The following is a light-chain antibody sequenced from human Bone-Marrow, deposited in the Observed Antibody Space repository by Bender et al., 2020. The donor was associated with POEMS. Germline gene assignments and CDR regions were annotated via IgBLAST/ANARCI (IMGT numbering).Light chain of an antibody. V-gene: IGLV2-14*01. J-gene: IGLJ2*01. CDR1: SSDVGGYNY. CDR2: EVS. Sequence: QSALTQPASVSGSPGQSITISCTGTSSDVGGYNYVSWYQQHPGKAPKLMIYEVSNRPSGVSNRFSGSKSANTASLTISGVQGEDEADYYCCSYVGIRRVFGGGTKLTVL. CDR3: CSYVGIRRV.